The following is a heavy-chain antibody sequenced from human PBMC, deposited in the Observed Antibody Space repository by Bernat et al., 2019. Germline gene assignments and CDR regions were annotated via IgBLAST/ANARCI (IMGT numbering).Heavy chain of an antibody. V-gene: IGHV3-23*01. J-gene: IGHJ3*02. CDR1: GFTFSSYA. Sequence: EVQLLESGGGLAQPGGSLRLSCAASGFTFSSYAMSWVRQVPGKGLEWVSGIGGRGGSTYYADSVKGRFTISRHNSKNTLYLQMNSLRAEDTAVYYCARLYSSPNDAFDIWGQGTMVTVSS. D-gene: IGHD6-13*01. CDR3: ARLYSSPNDAFDI. CDR2: IGGRGGST.